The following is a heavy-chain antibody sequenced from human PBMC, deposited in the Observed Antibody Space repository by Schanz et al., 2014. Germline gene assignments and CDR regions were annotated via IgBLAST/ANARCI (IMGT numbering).Heavy chain of an antibody. CDR2: FIPILDVG. Sequence: QVQLVQSGAEVKKPGSPVKVSCKSSGGTFSSYAISWVRQARGQGLEWVGRFIPILDVGNYAQQFQGRVTFTADKSTSTDNMELSSLRYEDAALYYGARGAMPGTFDIWGQGTMVTVSS. V-gene: IGHV1-69*02. CDR1: GGTFSSYA. J-gene: IGHJ3*02. CDR3: ARGAMPGTFDI. D-gene: IGHD2-2*01.